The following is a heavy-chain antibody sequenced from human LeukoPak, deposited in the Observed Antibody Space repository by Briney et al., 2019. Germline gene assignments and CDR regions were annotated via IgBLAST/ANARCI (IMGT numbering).Heavy chain of an antibody. J-gene: IGHJ6*03. Sequence: ASVKVSCKASGYTFTGCYMHWVRQAPGQGLEWMGWINPNSGGTNYAQKFQGRVTMTRDTSISTAYMELSRLRSDDTAVYYCARVLGYYNYMDVWGKGTTVTVSS. V-gene: IGHV1-2*02. CDR1: GYTFTGCY. CDR3: ARVLGYYNYMDV. D-gene: IGHD3-16*01. CDR2: INPNSGGT.